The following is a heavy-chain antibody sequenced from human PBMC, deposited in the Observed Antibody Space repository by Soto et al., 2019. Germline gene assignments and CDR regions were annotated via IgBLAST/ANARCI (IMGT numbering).Heavy chain of an antibody. D-gene: IGHD2-21*01. Sequence: SVKVSCKASGGTFSSYAISWVRQAPGQGLEWMGGIIPIFGTANYAQKFQGRVTITADESTSTAYMELSSLRSEDTAVYYCAGGIANAYYYHYGMDVWGQGSTVTVSS. CDR1: GGTFSSYA. CDR3: AGGIANAYYYHYGMDV. J-gene: IGHJ6*02. CDR2: IIPIFGTA. V-gene: IGHV1-69*13.